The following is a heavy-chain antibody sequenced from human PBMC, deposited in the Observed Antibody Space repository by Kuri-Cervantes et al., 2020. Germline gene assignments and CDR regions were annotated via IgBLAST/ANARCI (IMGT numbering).Heavy chain of an antibody. V-gene: IGHV3-30*18. D-gene: IGHD3-10*01. CDR2: ISYDGSNK. Sequence: GESLKISCAASGFTFSSYGMHWVRQAPGKGLEWVAVISYDGSNKYYADSVKGRFTISRDNSKNTLYLQTNSLRAEDTAVYYCAKGDQRYYGSGIWGQGTLVTVSS. CDR1: GFTFSSYG. CDR3: AKGDQRYYGSGI. J-gene: IGHJ4*02.